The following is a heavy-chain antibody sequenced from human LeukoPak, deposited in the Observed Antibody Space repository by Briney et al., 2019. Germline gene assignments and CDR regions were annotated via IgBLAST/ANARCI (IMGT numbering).Heavy chain of an antibody. V-gene: IGHV3-23*01. D-gene: IGHD4-17*01. Sequence: PGGSLRLSCAASGFIFSSYAMSWDRQAPGKGLEWVSAISGSDSSTYYADSGKGRFTISRDNSKNTLYLQINSLRAEDTAVYYCAKHLQTVTTYRRGFDYWGQGTLVTVSS. CDR1: GFIFSSYA. J-gene: IGHJ4*02. CDR2: ISGSDSST. CDR3: AKHLQTVTTYRRGFDY.